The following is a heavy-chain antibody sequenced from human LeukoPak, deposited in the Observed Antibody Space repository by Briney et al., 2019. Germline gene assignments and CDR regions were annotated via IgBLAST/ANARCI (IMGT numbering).Heavy chain of an antibody. V-gene: IGHV4-30-2*01. Sequence: SQTLSLTCAVSGGSISSGGYSWSWIRQPPGKGLEWIGYIYHSGSTCYNPSLKSRVTISVDRSKNQFSLKLSSVTAADTAVYYCARGMNYYGSGSSYGMDVWGQGTTVTVSS. CDR1: GGSISSGGYS. CDR3: ARGMNYYGSGSSYGMDV. D-gene: IGHD3-10*01. J-gene: IGHJ6*02. CDR2: IYHSGST.